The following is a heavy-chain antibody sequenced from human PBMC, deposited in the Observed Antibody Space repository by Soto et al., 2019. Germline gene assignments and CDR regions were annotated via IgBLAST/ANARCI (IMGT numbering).Heavy chain of an antibody. Sequence: QITLRASGPTLVKPTQTLTLICTFSGFSLTTTGVGVGWVRQPPGKALEWLALIYWDDDVRYTPSLRSRITVTKDTSKNQVVLTLTNIDPVDTATYFCAHRLLGDYQFNKFDPWGQGILVTVSS. J-gene: IGHJ5*02. CDR3: AHRLLGDYQFNKFDP. D-gene: IGHD1-26*01. CDR1: GFSLTTTGVG. CDR2: IYWDDDV. V-gene: IGHV2-5*02.